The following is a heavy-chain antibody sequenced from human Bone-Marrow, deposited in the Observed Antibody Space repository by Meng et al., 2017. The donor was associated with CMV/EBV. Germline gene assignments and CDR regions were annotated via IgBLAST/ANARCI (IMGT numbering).Heavy chain of an antibody. CDR3: ARTDNFWSGSWGLETFAL. J-gene: IGHJ3*01. D-gene: IGHD3-3*01. V-gene: IGHV4-4*02. CDR2: IHQSGGT. CDR1: VDSIDSTHW. Sequence: SETLSLTCTISVDSIDSTHWWNWVRQPPGKGLEWIGEIHQSGGTKYNPSLKSRVTMSMDRSKTHFSLRLTSVSAADTAVYYCARTDNFWSGSWGLETFALWGQGEMVNV.